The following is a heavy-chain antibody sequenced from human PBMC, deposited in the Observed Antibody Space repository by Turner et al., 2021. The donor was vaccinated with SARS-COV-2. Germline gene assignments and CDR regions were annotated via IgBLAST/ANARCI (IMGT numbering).Heavy chain of an antibody. CDR3: ARSNYGVYFYYGMDV. D-gene: IGHD4-17*01. V-gene: IGHV3-30*04. CDR2: ISYDGSNK. J-gene: IGHJ6*02. CDR1: GFTFSSYA. Sequence: QVQLVESGGGVVQPGRSLGLSCAASGFTFSSYAMHWVRQAPGKGLEWVAVISYDGSNKYYADSVKGRFTISRDNSKNTLYLQVNSLRAEDTAVYYCARSNYGVYFYYGMDVWGQGTTVTVSS.